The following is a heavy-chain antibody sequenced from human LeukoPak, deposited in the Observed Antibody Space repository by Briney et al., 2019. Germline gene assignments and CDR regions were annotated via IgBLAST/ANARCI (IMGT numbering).Heavy chain of an antibody. CDR2: IRYDGSNK. V-gene: IGHV3-30*02. D-gene: IGHD5-12*01. CDR3: AKDTGSGYDYFSYYFDY. CDR1: GFTFSSHG. J-gene: IGHJ4*02. Sequence: GGSLRLSCAASGFTFSSHGMHWVRQAPGKGLEWVAFIRYDGSNKYYADSVRGRFTISRDNSKNTLYLQMNSLRAEDTAVYYCAKDTGSGYDYFSYYFDYWGQGTLVTVSS.